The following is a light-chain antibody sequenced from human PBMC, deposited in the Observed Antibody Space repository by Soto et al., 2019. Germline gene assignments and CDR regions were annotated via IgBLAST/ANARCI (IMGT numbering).Light chain of an antibody. CDR1: QSVSSN. CDR2: GAS. J-gene: IGKJ1*01. CDR3: QQYNDWPRT. V-gene: IGKV3-15*01. Sequence: EIVMTQSPATLSVSPGERATLSCRASQSVSSNLAWYQQKAGQAPRLLIYGASTRATGIPARFSGSGSGTEFTLTISSLLSEDSAVYYCQQYNDWPRTFGQGTNVEIK.